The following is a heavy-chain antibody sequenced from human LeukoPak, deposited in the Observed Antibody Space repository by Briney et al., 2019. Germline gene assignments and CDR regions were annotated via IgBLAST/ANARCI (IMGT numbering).Heavy chain of an antibody. V-gene: IGHV4-39*01. J-gene: IGHJ3*02. CDR1: GGSTSSSSYY. CDR2: MYYSGST. CDR3: AVGLYCSSTSCLHDAFDI. D-gene: IGHD2-2*01. Sequence: SETLSLTCTVSGGSTSSSSYYWGWIRQPPGKGLEWIGSMYYSGSTYYNPSLKSRVTTSVETSKNQFSLNLSSVTAADTAVYYCAVGLYCSSTSCLHDAFDIWGQGTMVTVSS.